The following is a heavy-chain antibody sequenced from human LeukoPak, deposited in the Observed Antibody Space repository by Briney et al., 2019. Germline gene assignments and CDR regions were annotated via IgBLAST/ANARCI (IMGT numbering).Heavy chain of an antibody. CDR2: INGDGSTT. CDR3: ARDLGDSSGYYYVGY. CDR1: GFTFSSNW. Sequence: PGGSLRLSCAASGFTFSSNWMHWVRQAPGKGLVWVSRINGDGSTTNYADSVKGRFTISRDNAKNTLYLQMNSLRAEDTAVYYCARDLGDSSGYYYVGYWGQGTLVTVSS. J-gene: IGHJ4*02. V-gene: IGHV3-74*01. D-gene: IGHD3-22*01.